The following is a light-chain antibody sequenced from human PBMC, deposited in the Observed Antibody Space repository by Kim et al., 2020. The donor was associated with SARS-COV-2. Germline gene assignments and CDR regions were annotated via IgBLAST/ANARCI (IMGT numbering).Light chain of an antibody. V-gene: IGLV3-19*01. Sequence: MRQTVRLACRGDSLRSYFASWYQQKPGQAPVLVIYGKNNRPSGIPDRFSGSSSGNTASLTITGAQAEDEADYYCNSRDSSGNHWVFGGGTQLTVL. CDR1: SLRSYF. CDR2: GKN. J-gene: IGLJ3*02. CDR3: NSRDSSGNHWV.